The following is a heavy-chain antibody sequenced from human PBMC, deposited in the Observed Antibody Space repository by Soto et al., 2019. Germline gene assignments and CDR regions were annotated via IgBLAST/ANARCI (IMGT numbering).Heavy chain of an antibody. D-gene: IGHD3-22*01. CDR2: ISYDGSNK. V-gene: IGHV3-30-3*01. Sequence: QVQLVESGGGVVQPGRSLRLSCAASGFTFSSYAMHWVRQAPGKGLEWVAVISYDGSNKYYADSVKGRFTISRDNSKNTLYLQMNSLSAEDTAVYYCARPYYYDSYGMDVWGQGTTVTVSS. CDR1: GFTFSSYA. CDR3: ARPYYYDSYGMDV. J-gene: IGHJ6*02.